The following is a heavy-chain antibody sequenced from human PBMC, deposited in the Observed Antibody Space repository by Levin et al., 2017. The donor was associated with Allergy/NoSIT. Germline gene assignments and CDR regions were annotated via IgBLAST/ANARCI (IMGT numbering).Heavy chain of an antibody. V-gene: IGHV4-34*01. CDR2: INHSGST. J-gene: IGHJ4*02. CDR1: GGSFSGYY. Sequence: LSQTLSLTCAVYGGSFSGYYWSWIRQPPGKGLEWIGEINHSGSTNYNPSLKSRVTISVDTSKNQFSLKLSSVTAADTAVYYCARGPLIHDYVWGSYRRPPDPEFDYWGQGTLVTVSS. D-gene: IGHD3-16*02. CDR3: ARGPLIHDYVWGSYRRPPDPEFDY.